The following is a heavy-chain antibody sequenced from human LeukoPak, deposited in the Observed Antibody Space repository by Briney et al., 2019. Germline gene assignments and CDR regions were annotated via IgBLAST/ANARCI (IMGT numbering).Heavy chain of an antibody. CDR3: ARGLSRGPFYRPLYYDFWSGYDWFDP. J-gene: IGHJ5*02. V-gene: IGHV4-34*01. CDR1: GGSFSGYY. Sequence: SETLSLTCAVYGGSFSGYYWSWIRQPPGKGLEWIGEINHSGSTNYNPSLKSRVTISVDTSKHQFSLKLSSVTAADTAVYYCARGLSRGPFYRPLYYDFWSGYDWFDPWGQGTLVTVSS. D-gene: IGHD3-3*01. CDR2: INHSGST.